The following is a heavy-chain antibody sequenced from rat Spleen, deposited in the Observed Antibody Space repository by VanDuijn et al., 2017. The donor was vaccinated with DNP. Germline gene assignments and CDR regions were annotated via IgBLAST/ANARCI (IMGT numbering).Heavy chain of an antibody. CDR2: ISYEGSRS. CDR3: VRPDYYDGSYPHY. J-gene: IGHJ2*01. CDR1: GFTFSDYY. D-gene: IGHD1-12*02. Sequence: EVQLVESGGGSVQPGRSLKLSCAASGFTFSDYYMAWVRQAPKKGLEWVAYISYEGSRSYYGDSVKGRFTISRDNAKSTLYLQMNSLRSEDTATYYCVRPDYYDGSYPHYWGQGVMVTVSS. V-gene: IGHV5-22*01.